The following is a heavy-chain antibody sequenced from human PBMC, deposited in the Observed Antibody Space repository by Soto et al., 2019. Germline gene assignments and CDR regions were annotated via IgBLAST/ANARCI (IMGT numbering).Heavy chain of an antibody. D-gene: IGHD6-19*01. J-gene: IGHJ1*01. CDR2: ISPYNGHT. Sequence: ASVKVSCKASGYTFAGYGITWVRQAPGQGLEWMGWISPYNGHTNYAQKLQGRVTMTTDTSTSTAYMELRSLRSDDTAVYYCLAVAGKGYFQYWGQGTLVTVSS. CDR3: LAVAGKGYFQY. CDR1: GYTFAGYG. V-gene: IGHV1-18*01.